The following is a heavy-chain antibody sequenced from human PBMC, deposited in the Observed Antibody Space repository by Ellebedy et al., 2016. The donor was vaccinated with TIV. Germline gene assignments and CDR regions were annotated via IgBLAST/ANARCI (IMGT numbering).Heavy chain of an antibody. V-gene: IGHV4-39*07. CDR3: ATVPAADWFDP. D-gene: IGHD2-2*01. CDR1: GASISSTDYY. Sequence: MPSETLSLTCTVSGASISSTDYYWGWIRQPPGTGLEWIGTIAYSGSTYYNPSLKSRVTVSLDTSKNQFSLKVRSVTAADTAVYYCATVPAADWFDPWGQGTLVAVSS. CDR2: IAYSGST. J-gene: IGHJ5*02.